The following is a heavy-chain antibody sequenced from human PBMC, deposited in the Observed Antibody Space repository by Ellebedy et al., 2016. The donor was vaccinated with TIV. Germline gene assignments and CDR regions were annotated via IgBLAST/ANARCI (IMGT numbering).Heavy chain of an antibody. CDR3: ARGRYCRSSSRGFLDY. CDR1: GFTFRSYN. J-gene: IGHJ4*02. CDR2: ISSSGSYR. D-gene: IGHD2-2*01. Sequence: GESLKISCAASGFTFRSYNMNWVRQAPGKGLEWVSCISSSGSYRDYADSVKGGFTIARDNAKNSLNLQMNSLGAEDTAVYYCARGRYCRSSSRGFLDYWGQGTLITVSS. V-gene: IGHV3-21*04.